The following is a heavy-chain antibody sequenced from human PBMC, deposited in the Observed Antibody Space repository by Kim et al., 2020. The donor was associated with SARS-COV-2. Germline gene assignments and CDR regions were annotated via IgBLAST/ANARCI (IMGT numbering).Heavy chain of an antibody. CDR1: GFTFSSYW. Sequence: GGSLRLSCAASGFTFSSYWMSWVRQAPGKGLEWVANIKQDGSEKYYVDSVKGRFTISRDNAKNSLYLQMNSLRAEDTAVYYCARAIESSGWYLTYAFDIWGQGTMVTVSS. V-gene: IGHV3-7*01. J-gene: IGHJ3*02. CDR2: IKQDGSEK. D-gene: IGHD6-19*01. CDR3: ARAIESSGWYLTYAFDI.